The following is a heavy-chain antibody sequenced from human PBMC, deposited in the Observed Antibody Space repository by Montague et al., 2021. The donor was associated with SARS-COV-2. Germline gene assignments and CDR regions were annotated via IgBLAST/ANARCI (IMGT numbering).Heavy chain of an antibody. V-gene: IGHV4-59*11. CDR3: ARGPRYCSSTGCPPAFDI. CDR1: GGSISSHY. D-gene: IGHD2-2*01. J-gene: IGHJ3*02. CDR2: ISYSGST. Sequence: SETLSLTCTVSGGSISSHYWSWTRQPPGKGLEWIGYISYSGSTKYNPSLKRRVTISEDTSENHFSLKLSSVTAADAAVYFCARGPRYCSSTGCPPAFDIWGQGTMVTVPS.